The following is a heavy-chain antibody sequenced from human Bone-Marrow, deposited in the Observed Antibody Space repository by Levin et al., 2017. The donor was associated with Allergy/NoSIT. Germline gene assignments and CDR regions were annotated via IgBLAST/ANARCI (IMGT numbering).Heavy chain of an antibody. CDR3: ARDDIVMAGAVFLDV. D-gene: IGHD5-12*01. CDR1: GYTFNLYY. V-gene: IGHV1-2*06. Sequence: ASVKVSCTASGYTFNLYYIHWVRQAPGQGLEWMGRINPNGNVTSYAQRFQGRLTLTSDKSMKTAYMELTRLTSDDTAMYFCARDDIVMAGAVFLDVWGQGTLATVSS. CDR2: INPNGNVT. J-gene: IGHJ4*02.